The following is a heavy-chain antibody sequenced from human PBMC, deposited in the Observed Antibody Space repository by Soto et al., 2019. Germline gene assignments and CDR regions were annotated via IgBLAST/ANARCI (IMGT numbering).Heavy chain of an antibody. D-gene: IGHD3-10*01. V-gene: IGHV1-8*02. CDR3: VRQPGGVATPGDDY. Sequence: QVQLVQSGAEVKKPGASVKVSCEASGYNFDAFDIHWVRQAAGQGLEWMGWMNPRTGDTAFAQEFQDRVTMTSDTSRNTAYREVSGLRSEDTAVYFCVRQPGGVATPGDDYWGQGTLVTVSS. CDR2: MNPRTGDT. CDR1: GYNFDAFD. J-gene: IGHJ4*02.